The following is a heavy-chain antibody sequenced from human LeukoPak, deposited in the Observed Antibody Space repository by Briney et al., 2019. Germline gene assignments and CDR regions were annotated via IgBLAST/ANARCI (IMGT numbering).Heavy chain of an antibody. Sequence: GRSLRLSCAASGFTFDDYAMHWVRQAPGEGLEWVSGISWNSGSIGYADSVKGRFTISRDNAKNSLYLQMNSPRAEDTALYYCAKGLIGNLDYWGQGTLVTVSS. D-gene: IGHD2/OR15-2a*01. CDR3: AKGLIGNLDY. J-gene: IGHJ4*02. CDR1: GFTFDDYA. V-gene: IGHV3-9*01. CDR2: ISWNSGSI.